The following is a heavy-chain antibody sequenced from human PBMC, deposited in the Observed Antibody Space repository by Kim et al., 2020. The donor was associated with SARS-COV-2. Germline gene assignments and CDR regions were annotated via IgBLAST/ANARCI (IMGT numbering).Heavy chain of an antibody. V-gene: IGHV1-3*01. CDR3: VRDESGPVDLDY. CDR1: GYTFTTYY. J-gene: IGHJ4*02. D-gene: IGHD3-10*01. CDR2: IHAGNGDT. Sequence: ASVKVSCKASGYTFTTYYIHWVRQAPGQRLEWMGRIHAGNGDTKYSQRFQGRVTVTRDTSASTAYMELSSLRSEDTAVYYCVRDESGPVDLDYWGQGTLVTVSS.